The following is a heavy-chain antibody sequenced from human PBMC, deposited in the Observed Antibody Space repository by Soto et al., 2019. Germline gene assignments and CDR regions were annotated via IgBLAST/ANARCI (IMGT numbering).Heavy chain of an antibody. CDR3: ARDKITGLFDY. CDR1: GGSFSGYY. V-gene: IGHV4-34*12. CDR2: IILSGST. Sequence: PSETLSLTCAVYGGSFSGYYWTWIRQPPGTGLEWIGEIILSGSTNYNPSLKSRVTISLDTSKTQFSLKLTFVTAADTAVYYCARDKITGLFDYWGQGTLVTVSS. J-gene: IGHJ4*02. D-gene: IGHD2-8*02.